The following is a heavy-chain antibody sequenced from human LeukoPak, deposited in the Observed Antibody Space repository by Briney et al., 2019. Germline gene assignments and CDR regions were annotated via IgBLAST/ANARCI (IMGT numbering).Heavy chain of an antibody. V-gene: IGHV3-30*02. CDR3: AKGEGGYPIYYYYYYMDV. Sequence: GGSLRLSCAASGFTFSSYGMHWVRQAPGMGLEWVAFIRYDGSNKYYADSVKGRFTISRDNSKNTLYLQMNSLRAEDTAVYYCAKGEGGYPIYYYYYYMDVWGKGTTVTVSS. J-gene: IGHJ6*03. CDR1: GFTFSSYG. D-gene: IGHD5-18*01. CDR2: IRYDGSNK.